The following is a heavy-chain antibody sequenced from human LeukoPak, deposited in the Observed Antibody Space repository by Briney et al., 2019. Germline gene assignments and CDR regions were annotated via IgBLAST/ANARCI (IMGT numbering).Heavy chain of an antibody. CDR2: INPNSGGT. Sequence: ASVKVSCKASGYTFTGYYMHWVRQAPGQGLEWMGWINPNSGGTNYAQKFQGWVTMTRDTSISTAYMELSRLRSDDTAVYYCARFDYGGPTANNNAFDIWGQGTMVTVSS. CDR3: ARFDYGGPTANNNAFDI. J-gene: IGHJ3*02. CDR1: GYTFTGYY. D-gene: IGHD4-17*01. V-gene: IGHV1-2*04.